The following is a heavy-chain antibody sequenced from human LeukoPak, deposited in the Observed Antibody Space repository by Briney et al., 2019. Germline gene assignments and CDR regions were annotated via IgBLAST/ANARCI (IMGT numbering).Heavy chain of an antibody. Sequence: ASVKVSCKTSGYSFTDYYMHWVRQAPGQGLEWMGWISAYNGNTNYAQKLQGRVTMTTDTSTSTAYMELRSLRSDDTAVYYCARFYYYDSSGYPDYWGQGTLVTVSS. V-gene: IGHV1-18*01. J-gene: IGHJ4*02. CDR3: ARFYYYDSSGYPDY. D-gene: IGHD3-22*01. CDR2: ISAYNGNT. CDR1: GYSFTDYY.